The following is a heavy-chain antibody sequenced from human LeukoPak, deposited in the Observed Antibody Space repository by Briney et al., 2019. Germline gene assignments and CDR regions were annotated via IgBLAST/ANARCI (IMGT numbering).Heavy chain of an antibody. J-gene: IGHJ4*02. V-gene: IGHV1-2*02. CDR3: ARIDYASGSHDY. D-gene: IGHD3-10*01. CDR2: INPHTGGA. Sequence: ASVKVSCKASGYTFSGSYLHWVRLAPGQGLEWMGWINPHTGGADFAQKFQGRVTMTRDTSISTAYMELNRLTSDDTAVYFCARIDYASGSHDYWGQGTLATVSS. CDR1: GYTFSGSY.